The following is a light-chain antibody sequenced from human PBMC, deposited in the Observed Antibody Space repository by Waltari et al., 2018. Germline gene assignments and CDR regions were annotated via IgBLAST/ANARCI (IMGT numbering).Light chain of an antibody. CDR2: KAS. CDR1: QSFSTW. V-gene: IGKV1-5*03. J-gene: IGKJ5*01. CDR3: QQYDNWPLT. Sequence: DIQMTQSPSSLSASVGDKVTITCRASQSFSTWLAWFQLKPGKAPKLLIYKASNLESGVPSRFSGSGSGTEFTLTISSLQSEDFAVYYCQQYDNWPLTFGQGTRLDIK.